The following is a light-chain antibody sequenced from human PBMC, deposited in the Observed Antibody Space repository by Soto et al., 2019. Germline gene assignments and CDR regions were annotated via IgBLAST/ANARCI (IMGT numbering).Light chain of an antibody. CDR3: GTWDSSLSVSYV. Sequence: QSVLTQPPSVSAAPGQTVTISCSGSSSNIGNNYVSWYQQLPGTAPKLLIYEDNKRPSGIPDRFSGSKSGTSATLGITGLQSGDEADYYCGTWDSSLSVSYVFGTGTKVTVL. CDR1: SSNIGNNY. J-gene: IGLJ1*01. CDR2: EDN. V-gene: IGLV1-51*02.